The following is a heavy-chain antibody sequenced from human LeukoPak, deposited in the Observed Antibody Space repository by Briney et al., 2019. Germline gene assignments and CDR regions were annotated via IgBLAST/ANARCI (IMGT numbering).Heavy chain of an antibody. CDR2: IYYSGST. J-gene: IGHJ4*02. V-gene: IGHV4-31*03. D-gene: IGHD6-13*01. Sequence: PSETLSLTCTVSGGSISSGGYYWGWIRQHPGKGLEWIGYIYYSGSTYYNPSLKSRVTVSVDTSKNQFSLKLSSVTAADTAVYYCAKHLGYSSSHMDYWGQGTLVTVSS. CDR3: AKHLGYSSSHMDY. CDR1: GGSISSGGYY.